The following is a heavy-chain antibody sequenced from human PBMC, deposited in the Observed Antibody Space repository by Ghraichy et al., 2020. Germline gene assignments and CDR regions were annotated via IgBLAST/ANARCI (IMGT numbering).Heavy chain of an antibody. CDR2: INPSGGST. CDR1: GYTFTSYY. D-gene: IGHD3-3*01. Sequence: ASVKVSCKASGYTFTSYYMHWVRQAPGQGLEWMGIINPSGGSTSYAQKFQGRVTMTRDTSTSTVYMELSSLRSEDTAVYYCARDGGRDYDFWSGREIYYGMDVWGQGTTVTVSS. J-gene: IGHJ6*02. CDR3: ARDGGRDYDFWSGREIYYGMDV. V-gene: IGHV1-46*01.